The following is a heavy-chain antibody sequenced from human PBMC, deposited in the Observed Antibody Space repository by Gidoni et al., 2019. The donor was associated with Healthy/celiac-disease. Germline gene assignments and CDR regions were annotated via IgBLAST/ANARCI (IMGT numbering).Heavy chain of an antibody. CDR1: GGSISSSSYY. J-gene: IGHJ4*02. CDR3: ARHLASPGPMVNWGAPRRKYYFDY. D-gene: IGHD3-10*01. V-gene: IGHV4-39*01. CDR2: IYYSGST. Sequence: QLQLQESGPGLVKPSETLSLTCTVSGGSISSSSYYWGWIRQPPGKGLEWIGSIYYSGSTYYNPSLKSRVTISVDTSKNQFSLKLSSVTAADTAVYYCARHLASPGPMVNWGAPRRKYYFDYWGQGTLVTVSS.